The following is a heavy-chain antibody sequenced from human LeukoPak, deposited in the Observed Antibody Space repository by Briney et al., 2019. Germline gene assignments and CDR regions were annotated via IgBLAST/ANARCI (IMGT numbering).Heavy chain of an antibody. CDR3: ARDIRAVGATLYFDY. D-gene: IGHD1-26*01. J-gene: IGHJ4*02. CDR1: GASVTTYY. Sequence: SETLSLTCTVSGASVTTYYWSWIRQPPGKGPEWIANVHSSGTTYYNPSLRSRVTISIDTSKNQFSLRLTSVTTADTAVYYCARDIRAVGATLYFDYWGQGTRLTVSS. V-gene: IGHV4-59*02. CDR2: VHSSGTT.